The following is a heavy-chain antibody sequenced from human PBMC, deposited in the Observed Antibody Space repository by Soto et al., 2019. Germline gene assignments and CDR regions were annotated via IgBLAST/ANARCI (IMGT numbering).Heavy chain of an antibody. CDR1: GFTFSSYD. D-gene: IGHD2-21*02. V-gene: IGHV3-23*04. Sequence: EVQLVESGGGLVQPGGSLRLSCAASGFTFSSYDMNWVRQAPGKGLEWVSGITSGGNTYYAAAVKGRFTISRDTSKNTLYLQMHSLRDEDTATYYCAKVRDTHCGGDCNSYFQHWGQGTLVTVSP. CDR3: AKVRDTHCGGDCNSYFQH. CDR2: ITSGGNT. J-gene: IGHJ1*01.